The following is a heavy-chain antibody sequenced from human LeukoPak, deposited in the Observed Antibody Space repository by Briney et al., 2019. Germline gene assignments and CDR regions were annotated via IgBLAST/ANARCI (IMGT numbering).Heavy chain of an antibody. CDR3: ARERDILPGLNWFDP. J-gene: IGHJ5*02. CDR1: GFTFSSYA. CDR2: ISGSGGST. D-gene: IGHD3-9*01. Sequence: GGSLRLSCAAPGFTFSSYAMSWVRQAPGKGLEWVSAISGSGGSTYYADSVKGRFTISRDNSKNTLYLQMNSLRAEDTAVYYCARERDILPGLNWFDPWGQGTLVTVSS. V-gene: IGHV3-23*01.